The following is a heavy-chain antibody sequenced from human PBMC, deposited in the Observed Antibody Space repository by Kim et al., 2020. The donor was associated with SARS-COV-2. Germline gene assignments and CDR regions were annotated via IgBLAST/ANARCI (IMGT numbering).Heavy chain of an antibody. V-gene: IGHV3-9*01. J-gene: IGHJ3*02. D-gene: IGHD6-19*01. CDR1: GFTFDDYA. Sequence: GGSLRLSCAASGFTFDDYAMHWVRQAPGKGLEWVSGISWNSGSIGYADSVKGRFTISRDNAKNSLYLQMNSLRAEDTALCYCAKARGSSGWSDAFDIWGQGTMVTVSS. CDR2: ISWNSGSI. CDR3: AKARGSSGWSDAFDI.